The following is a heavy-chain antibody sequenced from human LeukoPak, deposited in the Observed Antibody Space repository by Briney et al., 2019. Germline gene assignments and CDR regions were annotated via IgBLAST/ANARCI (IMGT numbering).Heavy chain of an antibody. Sequence: GGSLRLSCEASGFTFSSYSMNWVRQAPGKGLEWVSYISFSSATIHYADSVKGRFTISRDNAKNSLYLQMNSLRAEDTAVYYCARAASYYYGSGSYYTDYWGQGTLVTVSS. CDR2: ISFSSATI. V-gene: IGHV3-48*01. J-gene: IGHJ4*02. CDR1: GFTFSSYS. CDR3: ARAASYYYGSGSYYTDY. D-gene: IGHD3-10*01.